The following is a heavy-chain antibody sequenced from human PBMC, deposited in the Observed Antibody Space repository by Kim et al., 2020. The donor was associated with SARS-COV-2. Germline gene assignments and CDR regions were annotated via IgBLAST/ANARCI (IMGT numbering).Heavy chain of an antibody. J-gene: IGHJ2*01. CDR3: ARVPTTLWYFDL. V-gene: IGHV1-18*01. Sequence: NYPQKLQGRVTMTTDTSTSTTYMELRSLRSDDPAVYYCARVPTTLWYFDLWGRGTLVTVSS. D-gene: IGHD4-17*01.